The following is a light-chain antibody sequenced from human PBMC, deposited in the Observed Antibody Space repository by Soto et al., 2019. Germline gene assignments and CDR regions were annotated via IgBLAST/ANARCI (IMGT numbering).Light chain of an antibody. CDR1: QSVSSY. CDR2: DAS. CDR3: QQCNSWPQWT. Sequence: EIVLTQSPATLSLSPGERATLSCRASQSVSSYLAWYQQKPGQAPRLLIYDASNRATGIPARFSGSGSGTDFTLTISSLEPEDFAVYYCQQCNSWPQWTFGQGTKVDI. J-gene: IGKJ1*01. V-gene: IGKV3-11*01.